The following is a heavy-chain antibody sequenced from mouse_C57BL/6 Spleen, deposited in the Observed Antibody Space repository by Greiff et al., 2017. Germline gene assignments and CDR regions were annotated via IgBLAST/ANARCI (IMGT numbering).Heavy chain of an antibody. CDR3: AGYGSSPLYAMDY. CDR2: IYPGDGDT. J-gene: IGHJ4*01. D-gene: IGHD1-1*01. CDR1: GYAFSSSW. V-gene: IGHV1-82*01. Sequence: QVQLQQSGPELVKPGASVKISCKASGYAFSSSWMNWVKQRPGKGLEWIGRIYPGDGDTNYNGKFKGKATLTADKSSSTAYMQLSSLTSEDSAVYVCAGYGSSPLYAMDYWGQGTSVTVSS.